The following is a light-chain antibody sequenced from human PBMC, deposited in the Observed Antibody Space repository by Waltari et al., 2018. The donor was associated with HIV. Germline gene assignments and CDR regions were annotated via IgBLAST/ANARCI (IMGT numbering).Light chain of an antibody. CDR1: QSLKHTDGKTY. Sequence: DIVMTQTPPSLSVTPGQPASISCNSSQSLKHTDGKTYLYWYLQRPGQSPQVLIYEVSNRFPGVPDRFSGSGSVTHFTLKIARVAAEDVGSYYCMQSLHLLYTFGQGTTLEIK. CDR2: EVS. CDR3: MQSLHLLYT. J-gene: IGKJ2*01. V-gene: IGKV2D-29*02.